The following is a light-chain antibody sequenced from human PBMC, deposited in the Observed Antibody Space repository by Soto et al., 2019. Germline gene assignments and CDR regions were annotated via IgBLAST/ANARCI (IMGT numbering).Light chain of an antibody. CDR3: QHYNNWPPWT. CDR1: QSVSSN. V-gene: IGKV3-15*01. Sequence: EIVMTQSPATLSVSPGERGTLSCRASQSVSSNLAWYQQKPGQAPRLLIYGASIRATGIPARFSGSGSGTNFTLTISSLQSEDFAVYYCQHYNNWPPWTFGQGTKVEVK. CDR2: GAS. J-gene: IGKJ1*01.